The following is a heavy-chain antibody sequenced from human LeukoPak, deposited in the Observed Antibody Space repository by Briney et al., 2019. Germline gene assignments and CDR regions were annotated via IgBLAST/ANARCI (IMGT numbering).Heavy chain of an antibody. CDR1: GFTFSSYG. D-gene: IGHD6-19*01. V-gene: IGHV3-30*02. CDR2: IRYDGSNK. CDR3: ARDNDASSGSYYFDY. Sequence: GGSLRLSCAASGFTFSSYGMHWVRQAPGKGLEWVAFIRYDGSNKYYADSVKGRFTISRDNSKNTLYLQMNSLRAEDTAVYYCARDNDASSGSYYFDYWGQGTLVTVSS. J-gene: IGHJ4*02.